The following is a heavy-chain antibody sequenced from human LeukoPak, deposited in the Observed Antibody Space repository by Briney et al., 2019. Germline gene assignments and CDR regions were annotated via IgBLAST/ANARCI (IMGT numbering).Heavy chain of an antibody. CDR3: ATVWGDSSGYYFNFDY. J-gene: IGHJ4*02. CDR2: FDPEDGET. V-gene: IGHV1-24*01. D-gene: IGHD3-22*01. Sequence: ASVKVSCKVSGYTLTELSMHWVRQAPGKGLEWMGGFDPEDGETIYAQKFQGRVTMTEDTSTDTAYMELSSLRPEDTAVYYCATVWGDSSGYYFNFDYWGQGTLVTVSS. CDR1: GYTLTELS.